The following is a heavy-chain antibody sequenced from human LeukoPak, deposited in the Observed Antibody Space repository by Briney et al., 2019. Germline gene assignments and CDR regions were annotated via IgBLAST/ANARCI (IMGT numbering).Heavy chain of an antibody. CDR1: GGSISSYY. D-gene: IGHD3-10*01. Sequence: PSETLSLTCTVSGGSISSYYWSWIRQPPGKGLEWIVYIYYSGSTNYNPSLKSRVTISVDTSKNQFSLKLSSVTAADTAVYYCARVAYGSGSYYDYWYFDLWGRGTLVTVSS. CDR2: IYYSGST. CDR3: ARVAYGSGSYYDYWYFDL. V-gene: IGHV4-59*01. J-gene: IGHJ2*01.